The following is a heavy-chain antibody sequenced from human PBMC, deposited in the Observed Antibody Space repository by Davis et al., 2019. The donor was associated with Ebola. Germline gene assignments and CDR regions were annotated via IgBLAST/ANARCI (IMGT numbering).Heavy chain of an antibody. D-gene: IGHD3-10*01. V-gene: IGHV3-23*01. CDR1: GFIFTNYA. CDR2: ISGSGGMT. Sequence: PGGSLRLSCAASGFIFTNYAINWVRQAPGKGLEWVSGISGSGGMTYYADSVKGRFTIARDNPEKTVSLQMNSLRGDDTAVYYCSKISGGLWGQGTLVTVSS. CDR3: SKISGGL. J-gene: IGHJ4*02.